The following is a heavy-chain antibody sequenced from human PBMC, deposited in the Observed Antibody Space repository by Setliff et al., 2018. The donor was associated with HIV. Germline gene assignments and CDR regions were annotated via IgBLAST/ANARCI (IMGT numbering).Heavy chain of an antibody. D-gene: IGHD1-26*01. CDR2: ISSSSSYT. J-gene: IGHJ4*02. V-gene: IGHV3-11*06. Sequence: YYWAWIRQPPGKGLEWVSYISSSSSYTNYADSVKGRFTISRDNVKNSLYLQMNSLRAEDTAVYYCARDRYSGSSTDYWGQGTLVTVSS. CDR3: ARDRYSGSSTDY.